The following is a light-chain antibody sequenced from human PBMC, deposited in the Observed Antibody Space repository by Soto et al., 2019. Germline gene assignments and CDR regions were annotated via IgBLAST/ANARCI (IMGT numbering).Light chain of an antibody. CDR1: QSVTTR. J-gene: IGKJ5*01. CDR2: GAS. Sequence: IGLTQSPGTLSLSPGERVTLSCRASQSVTTRLAWYQHKTGQAPRLLMSGASSRASGVPVRFSGSGSGTDFTLTISSLEPEDFAVYYCQQYGSSPLTFGGGTRLEIK. CDR3: QQYGSSPLT. V-gene: IGKV3-20*01.